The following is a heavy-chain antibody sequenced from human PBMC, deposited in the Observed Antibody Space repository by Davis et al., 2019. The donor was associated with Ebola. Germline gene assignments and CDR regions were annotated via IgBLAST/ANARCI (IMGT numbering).Heavy chain of an antibody. Sequence: ASVKVSCKASGYTFTRYYMHWVRQAPGQGLEWMGIINPSGGSTSYAQKFQGRVTITADKSTSTAYMELSSLRSEDTAVYYCAREGSTVVTPYYYYGMDVWGQGTTVTVSS. CDR2: INPSGGST. J-gene: IGHJ6*02. CDR1: GYTFTRYY. D-gene: IGHD2-21*02. CDR3: AREGSTVVTPYYYYGMDV. V-gene: IGHV1-46*01.